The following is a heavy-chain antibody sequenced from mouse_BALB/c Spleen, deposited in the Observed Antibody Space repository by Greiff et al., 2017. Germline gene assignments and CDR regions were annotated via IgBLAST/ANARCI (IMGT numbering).Heavy chain of an antibody. CDR2: IRNKANGYTT. V-gene: IGHV7-3*02. D-gene: IGHD4-1*01. CDR1: GFTFTDYY. Sequence: EVMLVESGGGLVQPGGSLRLSCAPSGFTFTDYYMSWVRQPPGKALEWLGFIRNKANGYTTEYSASVKGRFTISRDNSQSILYLQMNTLRAEDSATYYCARDKLGLDYWGQGTTLTVSS. CDR3: ARDKLGLDY. J-gene: IGHJ2*01.